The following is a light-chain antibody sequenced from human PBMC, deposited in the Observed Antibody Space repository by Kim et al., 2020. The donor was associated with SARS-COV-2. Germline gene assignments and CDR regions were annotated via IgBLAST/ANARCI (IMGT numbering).Light chain of an antibody. Sequence: APGKRARITCGGNNIGSKSVHWYQQKPGQAPVLVIYYDSDRPSGIPERFSGSNSGNTATLTISRVEAGDEADYYCQVWDSSSDQYVFGTGTKVTVL. CDR1: NIGSKS. CDR2: YDS. V-gene: IGLV3-21*04. CDR3: QVWDSSSDQYV. J-gene: IGLJ1*01.